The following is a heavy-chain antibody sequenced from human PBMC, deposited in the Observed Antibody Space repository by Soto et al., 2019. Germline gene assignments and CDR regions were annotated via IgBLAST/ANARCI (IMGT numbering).Heavy chain of an antibody. D-gene: IGHD2-15*01. CDR3: ARAVEYCSGGSCYRNFDY. J-gene: IGHJ4*02. CDR1: GGSISSGGYY. CDR2: IYYSGST. Sequence: PSETLSLTCTVSGGSISSGGYYWSWIRQHPGKGLEWIGYIYYSGSTYYNPSLKSRVTISVDTSKNQFSLKLSSVTAADTAVYYCARAVEYCSGGSCYRNFDYWGQGTLVTV. V-gene: IGHV4-31*03.